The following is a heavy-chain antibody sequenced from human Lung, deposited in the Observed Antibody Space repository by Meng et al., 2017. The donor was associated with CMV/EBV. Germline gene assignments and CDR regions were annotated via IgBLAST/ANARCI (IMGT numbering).Heavy chain of an antibody. D-gene: IGHD3-3*01. Sequence: SQXXXLTXAVYGGSFSEYFWNWIRQSPGKGLEWIGDIGHGGSTSYNPSLKGRVTISQDTSKNQFSLKLTSVTAADTAVYFCARASLFGVVVMNYYFDSWGQGXLVTVSS. J-gene: IGHJ4*02. CDR1: GGSFSEYF. CDR3: ARASLFGVVVMNYYFDS. CDR2: IGHGGST. V-gene: IGHV4-34*01.